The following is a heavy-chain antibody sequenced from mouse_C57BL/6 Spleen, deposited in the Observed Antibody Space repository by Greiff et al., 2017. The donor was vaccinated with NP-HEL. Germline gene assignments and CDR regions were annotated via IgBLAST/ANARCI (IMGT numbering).Heavy chain of an antibody. CDR1: GYTFTSYW. J-gene: IGHJ4*01. Sequence: VQLQQPGAELVKPGASVKLSCKASGYTFTSYWMHWVKQRPGQGLAWIGMIHPNSGSTNYNEKFKSKATLTVDKSSSTAYMQLSSLTSEYSAVYYCARDYYGSFYAMDYWGQGTSVTVSS. V-gene: IGHV1-64*01. D-gene: IGHD1-1*01. CDR3: ARDYYGSFYAMDY. CDR2: IHPNSGST.